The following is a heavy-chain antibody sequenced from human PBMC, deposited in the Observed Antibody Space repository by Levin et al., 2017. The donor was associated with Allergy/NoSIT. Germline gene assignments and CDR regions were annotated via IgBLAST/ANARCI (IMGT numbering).Heavy chain of an antibody. D-gene: IGHD3-10*01. Sequence: GSLRLSCAASGFTFNTYAMHWVRQAPGKGLEWVAVISYDGSNKYYADSVKGRFTISRDNSKNTLYLQMNSLRAEDTAVYYCARDSLVLLWLGGMDGWGQGTTVTVSS. J-gene: IGHJ6*02. CDR3: ARDSLVLLWLGGMDG. CDR1: GFTFNTYA. CDR2: ISYDGSNK. V-gene: IGHV3-30-3*01.